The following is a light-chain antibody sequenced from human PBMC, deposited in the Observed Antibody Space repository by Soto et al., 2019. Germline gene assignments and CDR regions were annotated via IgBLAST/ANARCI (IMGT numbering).Light chain of an antibody. Sequence: EIVMTQSPATLSASPGERATLSCRASQSVSTNLAWYQQKPGQAPRLLIYGASTRATGIPARISGSGSGTDFTLTITSLPSEDFAVYYCQQYNKWRTFGQGTKVEIK. J-gene: IGKJ1*01. V-gene: IGKV3-15*01. CDR1: QSVSTN. CDR3: QQYNKWRT. CDR2: GAS.